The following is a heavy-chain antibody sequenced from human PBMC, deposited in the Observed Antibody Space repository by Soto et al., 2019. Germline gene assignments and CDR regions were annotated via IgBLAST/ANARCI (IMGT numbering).Heavy chain of an antibody. J-gene: IGHJ6*02. V-gene: IGHV4-30-4*01. CDR2: IYYSGST. CDR3: ARDQVVRGLKWIDYYYGMDV. Sequence: SETLSLTCTVSGGSISSGDYYWSWIRQPPGKGLEWIGYIYYSGSTYYNPSLKSRVTISVDTSKNQFSLKLSSVTAADTAVYYCARDQVVRGLKWIDYYYGMDVWGQGTTVTVSS. D-gene: IGHD3-10*01. CDR1: GGSISSGDYY.